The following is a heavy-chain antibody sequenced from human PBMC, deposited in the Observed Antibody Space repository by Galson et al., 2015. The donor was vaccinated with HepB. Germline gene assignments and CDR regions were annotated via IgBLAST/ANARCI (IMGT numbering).Heavy chain of an antibody. Sequence: PVKVYSKDYGDNYTSHTRHGVRQAPGQRLEWMGWINAGNGNTKYSQKFQGRVTITRDTSASTAYMELSSLRSEDTAVYYCARDTGGYLWFDPWGQGTLVTVSS. CDR2: INAGNGNT. CDR1: GDNYTSHT. CDR3: ARDTGGYLWFDP. D-gene: IGHD5-12*01. V-gene: IGHV1-3*01. J-gene: IGHJ5*02.